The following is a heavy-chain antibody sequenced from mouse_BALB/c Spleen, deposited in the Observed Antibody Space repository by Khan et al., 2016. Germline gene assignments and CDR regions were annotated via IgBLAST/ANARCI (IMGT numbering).Heavy chain of an antibody. CDR1: GYSITSDYS. Sequence: EVQLQESGPDLVKPSQSLSLTCTVTGYSITSDYSWHWIRQFPGNKLEWMGYIHYSGTINCNPSLKSRISITRDTSKNQFFLQLNSVTTEDTATYYCTRYYYGGAPWFAYWGQGTLVTVSA. CDR2: IHYSGTI. J-gene: IGHJ3*01. D-gene: IGHD1-1*01. V-gene: IGHV3-1*02. CDR3: TRYYYGGAPWFAY.